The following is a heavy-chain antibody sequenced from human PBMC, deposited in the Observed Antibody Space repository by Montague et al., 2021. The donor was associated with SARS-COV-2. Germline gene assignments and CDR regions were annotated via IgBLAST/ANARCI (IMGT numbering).Heavy chain of an antibody. J-gene: IGHJ4*02. V-gene: IGHV3-23*01. CDR1: GFTFNSYA. CDR2: IDGSGDYT. D-gene: IGHD3-9*01. CDR3: ANHGGLLRTFDWSY. Sequence: SLRLSCAASGFTFNSYAMSWVRQAPGKGLEWVSGIDGSGDYTHYADPVRGRFTISRDNSKNTLFLQMDNLRADDTAVYYCANHGGLLRTFDWSYWGQGTLVTVSS.